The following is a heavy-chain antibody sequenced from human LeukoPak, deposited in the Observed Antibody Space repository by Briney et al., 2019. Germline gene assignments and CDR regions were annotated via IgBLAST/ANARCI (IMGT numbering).Heavy chain of an antibody. CDR1: GYTFTSYG. Sequence: ASVKVSCKASGYTFTSYGISWVRQAPGQGLEWMGWISAYNGNTNYAQKLQGRVTMTTDTSTSTAYMELRSLRSDDTAVYCCARDHGDYVEYWFDPWGQGTLVTVSS. CDR2: ISAYNGNT. CDR3: ARDHGDYVEYWFDP. J-gene: IGHJ5*02. V-gene: IGHV1-18*01. D-gene: IGHD4-17*01.